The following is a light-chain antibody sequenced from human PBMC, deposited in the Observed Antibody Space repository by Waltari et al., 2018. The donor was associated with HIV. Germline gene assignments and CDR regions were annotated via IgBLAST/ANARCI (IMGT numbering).Light chain of an antibody. Sequence: EIVLTQSPGTLSFSPGARAILSCRASQSVSSSYLAWYQQKPGQAPRLLIYGASSMATGIPDRFSGSGSGTDFTLTISRLEPEDFAVYYCQQYGSSPLTFGGGTKVEIK. CDR2: GAS. J-gene: IGKJ4*01. V-gene: IGKV3-20*01. CDR1: QSVSSSY. CDR3: QQYGSSPLT.